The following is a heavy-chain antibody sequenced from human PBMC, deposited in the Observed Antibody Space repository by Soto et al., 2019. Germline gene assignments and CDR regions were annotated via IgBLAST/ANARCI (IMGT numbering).Heavy chain of an antibody. D-gene: IGHD3-3*01. CDR1: GGSISSYY. Sequence: SETLSLTCTVSGGSISSYYWSWIRQPPGKGLEWIGYIYYSGSTNYNPSLKSRVTISVDTSKNQFSLKLSSVTAADTAVYYCARRFAIFGVVNSRPSNSWFDPWGQGTLVTVSS. CDR2: IYYSGST. V-gene: IGHV4-59*01. J-gene: IGHJ5*02. CDR3: ARRFAIFGVVNSRPSNSWFDP.